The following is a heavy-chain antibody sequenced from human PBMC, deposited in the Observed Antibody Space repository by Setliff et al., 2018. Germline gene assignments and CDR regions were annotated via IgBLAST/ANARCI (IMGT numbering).Heavy chain of an antibody. J-gene: IGHJ4*02. CDR1: RITFSSFA. Sequence: GGSLRLSCAASRITFSSFAMHWVRQAPGKGLEWVGFIRFDGTIKYYADSVKGRFTISRDNAKNSLYLQMDSLRAEDTAVYYCARWVFGSGWFLDYWGQGTLVTVSS. CDR3: ARWVFGSGWFLDY. D-gene: IGHD6-19*01. CDR2: IRFDGTIK. V-gene: IGHV3-30*02.